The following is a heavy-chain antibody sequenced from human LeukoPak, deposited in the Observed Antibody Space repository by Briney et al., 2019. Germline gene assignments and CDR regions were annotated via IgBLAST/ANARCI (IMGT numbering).Heavy chain of an antibody. CDR3: AREVAGTLDNWFDP. V-gene: IGHV1-18*04. CDR1: GYTFTSYG. Sequence: ASVKVSCKASGYTFTSYGISWVRQAPGQGLEWMGWISAYNGNTNYAQKLRGRVTMTTDTSTSTAYVELRSLRSDDTAVYYCAREVAGTLDNWFDPWGQGSLVTVSS. CDR2: ISAYNGNT. J-gene: IGHJ5*02. D-gene: IGHD6-19*01.